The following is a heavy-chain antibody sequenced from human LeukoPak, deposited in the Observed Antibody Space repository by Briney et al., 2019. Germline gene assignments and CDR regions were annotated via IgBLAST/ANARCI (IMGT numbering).Heavy chain of an antibody. CDR1: GFIFSSYW. V-gene: IGHV3-74*01. D-gene: IGHD4-17*01. CDR2: IRSDGSST. CDR3: AKESGIRSYGAYFPH. J-gene: IGHJ1*01. Sequence: GGSLRLSCAASGFIFSSYWMHWVRQAPGKGLVWVSRIRSDGSSTTYADSVKGRFTISRDDSKSTLYLQMNSLRAEDTAVYYCAKESGIRSYGAYFPHWAQGTLVTVSS.